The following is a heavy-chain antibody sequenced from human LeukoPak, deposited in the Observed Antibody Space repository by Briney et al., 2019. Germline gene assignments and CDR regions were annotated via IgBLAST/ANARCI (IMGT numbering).Heavy chain of an antibody. CDR1: GGSISSYY. J-gene: IGHJ6*02. Sequence: PSETLSLTCTVSGGSISSYYWSWIRQPPGKGLEWIGYIYYSGSTNYNPSLKSRVTISVDTSKNQFSLKLSSVTAADTAVYYCARSQDHYYYYGMDVWGQGTTVTVSS. CDR2: IYYSGST. CDR3: ARSQDHYYYYGMDV. V-gene: IGHV4-59*01.